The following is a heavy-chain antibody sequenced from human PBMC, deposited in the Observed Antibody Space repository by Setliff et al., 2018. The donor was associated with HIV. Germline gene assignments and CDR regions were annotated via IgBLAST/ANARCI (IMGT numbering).Heavy chain of an antibody. CDR1: GYAFSTYD. CDR3: AIRREVVAAATTRRGLDI. CDR2: MNPNSGNT. Sequence: ASVKVSCKASGYAFSTYDINWVRQATGRGLEWMGWMNPNSGNTGYAQQFQGRITMTRNSSISTAYMDRSSLRSEDTAVYYCAIRREVVAAATTRRGLDIWGQGTMVTVSS. D-gene: IGHD2-15*01. V-gene: IGHV1-8*02. J-gene: IGHJ3*02.